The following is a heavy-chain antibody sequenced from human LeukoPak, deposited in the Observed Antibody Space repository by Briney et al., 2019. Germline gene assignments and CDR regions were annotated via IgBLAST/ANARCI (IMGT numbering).Heavy chain of an antibody. CDR1: GFSFNTHW. CDR2: ISGDGLST. Sequence: GGSLRLSCAASGFSFNTHWMHWIRRSPGKGTDCVSGISGDGLSTNYVDSVKGRFTISRDNAKNSLYLQMSNLRAEDTAVYFCARGGGLDVWGQGATVTVSS. V-gene: IGHV3-74*01. D-gene: IGHD3-16*01. CDR3: ARGGGLDV. J-gene: IGHJ6*02.